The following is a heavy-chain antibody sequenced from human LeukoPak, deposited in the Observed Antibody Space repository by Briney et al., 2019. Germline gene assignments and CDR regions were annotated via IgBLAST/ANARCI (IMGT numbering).Heavy chain of an antibody. CDR1: GGSISSYH. CDR3: ARATSGTYHYFDS. V-gene: IGHV4-4*07. Sequence: PSGTLSLTCTVSGGSISSYHWSWIRQPAGKGLEWIGRIYSSGNTNYSPSLKSRVTMSVDTSKNQFSLKLSSVTAADTALYYCARATSGTYHYFDSWGRGTLVSVSS. J-gene: IGHJ4*02. D-gene: IGHD3-10*01. CDR2: IYSSGNT.